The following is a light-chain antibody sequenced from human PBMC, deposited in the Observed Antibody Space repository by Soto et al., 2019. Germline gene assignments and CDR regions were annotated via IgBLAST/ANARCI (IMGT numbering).Light chain of an antibody. CDR2: DAS. CDR3: SLSYGGTRV. V-gene: IGLV7-46*01. Sequence: QTVVTQEPSLTVSPGGTVTLTCGSSTGAVTSGHYPYWFQQKPGQAPRTLIYDASNKHSGTPARFSGSLLGGQAALTLSGAQPEDEGDYYCSLSYGGTRVFGGGTKLTVL. J-gene: IGLJ2*01. CDR1: TGAVTSGHY.